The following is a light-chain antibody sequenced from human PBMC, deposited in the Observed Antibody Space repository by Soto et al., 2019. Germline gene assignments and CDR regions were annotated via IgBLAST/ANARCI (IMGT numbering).Light chain of an antibody. CDR1: SSDIGNYNY. V-gene: IGLV2-14*01. CDR3: SSHTISTTLV. CDR2: DVS. Sequence: QSVLTQPASVSGSPGQSITISCTGTSSDIGNYNYVSWYQQHPGKAPKLMIYDVSNRPSGISNRFSGSKSGNTASLTISGLQAEDEADYYCSSHTISTTLVFGGGTKLTVL. J-gene: IGLJ2*01.